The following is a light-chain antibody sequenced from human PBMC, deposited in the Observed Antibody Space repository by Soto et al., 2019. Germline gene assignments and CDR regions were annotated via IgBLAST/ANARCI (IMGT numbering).Light chain of an antibody. V-gene: IGKV3D-20*01. Sequence: EIVLAQSPATLSLYKGDRATLSCGASQSVSRSYLAWYQQKPGLAPRLIISGASSRATGIPDRFSGSGSGTDFTLTISRLEPEDFALYYCQHYAHNSPITFGHVRRLEI. CDR1: QSVSRSY. CDR3: QHYAHNSPIT. CDR2: GAS. J-gene: IGKJ5*01.